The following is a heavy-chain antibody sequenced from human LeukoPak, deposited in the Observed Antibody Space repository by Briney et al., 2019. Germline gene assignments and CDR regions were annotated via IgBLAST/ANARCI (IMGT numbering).Heavy chain of an antibody. CDR2: ISYDGSNK. V-gene: IGHV3-30*18. CDR3: AKGEGLGSGWTRGLRLNFWDY. D-gene: IGHD6-19*01. Sequence: PGGSLRLSCAASGFTFSSYGMHWVRQAPGKGLEWVAVISYDGSNKYYADSVKGRFTISRDNSKNTLYLQMNSLRAEDTAVYYCAKGEGLGSGWTRGLRLNFWDYWGQGTLVTVSS. J-gene: IGHJ4*02. CDR1: GFTFSSYG.